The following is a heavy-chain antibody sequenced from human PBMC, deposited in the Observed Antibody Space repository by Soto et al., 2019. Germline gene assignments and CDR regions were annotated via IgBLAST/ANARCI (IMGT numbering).Heavy chain of an antibody. V-gene: IGHV3-23*01. CDR1: GFTFDNFA. J-gene: IGHJ4*02. D-gene: IGHD1-1*01. CDR3: ARYIRGPTVYYFDF. CDR2: ISGGGGDT. Sequence: PGGSLRLSCTTSGFTFDNFAMSWVRQAPGRGLEWVSAISGGGGDTYYADSVKGRFTISRDNSKDTVDLQMNGLRAEDTAVYYGARYIRGPTVYYFDFWGPGVLVTVSS.